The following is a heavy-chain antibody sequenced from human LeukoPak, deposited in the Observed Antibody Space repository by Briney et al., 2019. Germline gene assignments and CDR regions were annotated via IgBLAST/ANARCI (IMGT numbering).Heavy chain of an antibody. V-gene: IGHV3-15*01. J-gene: IGHJ4*02. CDR3: TTGGYGGRFDY. D-gene: IGHD5-12*01. Sequence: GGSLRLSCAASEFAVSSNYIRWVRQAPGKGLEWVDRIKSKTDGGTTDYAAPVKGRFTISRDDSKNTLYLQMNSLKTEDTAVYYCTTGGYGGRFDYWGQGTLVTVSS. CDR2: IKSKTDGGTT. CDR1: EFAVSSNY.